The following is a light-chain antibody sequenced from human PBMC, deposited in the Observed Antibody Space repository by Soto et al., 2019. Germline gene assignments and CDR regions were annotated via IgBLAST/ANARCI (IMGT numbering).Light chain of an antibody. V-gene: IGKV1-33*01. J-gene: IGKJ1*01. Sequence: DIQMTQSPSSLSASVGDRVTITCQASQDISNNLNWYQQKPGKAPKLLIYDASNLETEVPSRFSGSGSGTDFTFTISSLQPEDIATYYCQQYDNLPWTFGQGTKVEIK. CDR1: QDISNN. CDR3: QQYDNLPWT. CDR2: DAS.